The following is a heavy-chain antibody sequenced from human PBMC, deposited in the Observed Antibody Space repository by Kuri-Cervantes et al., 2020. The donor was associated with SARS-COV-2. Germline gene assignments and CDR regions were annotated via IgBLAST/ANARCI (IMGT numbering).Heavy chain of an antibody. D-gene: IGHD1-7*01. V-gene: IGHV3-48*02. CDR3: AREGVTGTTYYYYYGMDV. CDR2: ISSSSTI. CDR1: GFTFSSYS. Sequence: GGSLRFSCAASGFTFSSYSMNWVRQAPGKGLEWVSYISSSSTIYYADSVKGRFTISRDNAKNSLYLQMNSLRDEDTAVYYCAREGVTGTTYYYYYGMDVWGQGTTVTVSS. J-gene: IGHJ6*02.